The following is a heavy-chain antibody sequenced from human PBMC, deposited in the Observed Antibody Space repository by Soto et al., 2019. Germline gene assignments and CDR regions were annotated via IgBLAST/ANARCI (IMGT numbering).Heavy chain of an antibody. CDR3: ASELPQRQGRNIDV. J-gene: IGHJ6*02. D-gene: IGHD1-1*01. V-gene: IGHV4-31*03. Sequence: SETLSLTCTVPGGSMTSGDQYWTWIRHRPGEGLEWFGYINHRGSLYYNPSLKSRVSMSVDTSKNQFSLNLSSVTAADTAVYYCASELPQRQGRNIDVCGQATTVTVSS. CDR1: GGSMTSGDQY. CDR2: INHRGSL.